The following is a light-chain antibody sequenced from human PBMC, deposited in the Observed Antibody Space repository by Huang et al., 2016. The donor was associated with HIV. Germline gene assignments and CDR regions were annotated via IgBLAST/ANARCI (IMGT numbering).Light chain of an antibody. J-gene: IGKJ1*01. CDR2: DVS. Sequence: DIQMTQSPSTLSASVGDRVTITCRASQRFTTWFAWYQQKPGKSPKLLIDDVSSLESGVPSRFSGSGSGTEFTLTISSLQPDDFATYYCQQYDGYPWTFGQGTKVEIK. CDR1: QRFTTW. CDR3: QQYDGYPWT. V-gene: IGKV1-5*01.